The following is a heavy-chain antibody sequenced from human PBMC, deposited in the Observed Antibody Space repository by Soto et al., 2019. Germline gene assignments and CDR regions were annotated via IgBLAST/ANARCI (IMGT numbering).Heavy chain of an antibody. D-gene: IGHD6-25*01. CDR3: ARGGSSAWHNWFDP. CDR1: GDSINTHF. J-gene: IGHJ5*02. V-gene: IGHV4-59*11. Sequence: QVQLLESGPGLVKPSETLTLTCTVSGDSINTHFWSWTRQPPGKGLEWIGYISDSGSTNYNPSLKSRVIISVETTKNQFSLKLSSVTAADTAVYYCARGGSSAWHNWFDPWGQGTLVIVSS. CDR2: ISDSGST.